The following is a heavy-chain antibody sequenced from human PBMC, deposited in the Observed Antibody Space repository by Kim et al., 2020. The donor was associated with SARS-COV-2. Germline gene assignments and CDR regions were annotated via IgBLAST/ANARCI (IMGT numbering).Heavy chain of an antibody. CDR2: ISAYNGNT. V-gene: IGHV1-18*01. Sequence: ASVKVSCKASGYTFTSYGISWVRQAPGQGLEWMGWISAYNGNTNYAQKLQGRVTMTTDTPTSTAYMELRSLRSDDAAVYYCAREMSSRITIFGVVISPTPAIDYWGQGTLVTVSS. CDR1: GYTFTSYG. CDR3: AREMSSRITIFGVVISPTPAIDY. D-gene: IGHD3-3*01. J-gene: IGHJ4*02.